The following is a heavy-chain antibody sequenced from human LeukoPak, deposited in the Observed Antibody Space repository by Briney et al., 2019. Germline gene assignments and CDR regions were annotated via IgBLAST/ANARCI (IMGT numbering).Heavy chain of an antibody. V-gene: IGHV4-59*01. J-gene: IGHJ5*02. Sequence: SETLSFTCTASGGSISSYYWSWIRQPPGEGLEWIGYIYYSGSTNYSPSLKSRVTISVDTSKNQFSLKLSSVTAADTAVYYCARGSRIAAAVNGVVAWFDPWGQGTLVTVSS. CDR2: IYYSGST. CDR1: GGSISSYY. CDR3: ARGSRIAAAVNGVVAWFDP. D-gene: IGHD6-13*01.